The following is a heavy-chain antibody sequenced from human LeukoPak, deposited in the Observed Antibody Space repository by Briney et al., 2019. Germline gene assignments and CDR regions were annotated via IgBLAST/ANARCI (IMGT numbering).Heavy chain of an antibody. CDR1: GFTFSSYG. V-gene: IGHV3-33*06. CDR3: AKVPYYDFWSGYYPDYYYYMDV. CDR2: IWYDGSNK. D-gene: IGHD3-3*01. J-gene: IGHJ6*03. Sequence: PGRSLRLSCAASGFTFSSYGMHWVRQAPGKGLEWVAVIWYDGSNKYYADSVKGRFTISRDNSKNALYLQMNSLRAEDTAVYYCAKVPYYDFWSGYYPDYYYYMDVWGKGTTVTVSS.